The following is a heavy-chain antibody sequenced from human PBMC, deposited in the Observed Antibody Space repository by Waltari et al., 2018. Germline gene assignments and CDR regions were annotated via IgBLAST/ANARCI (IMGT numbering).Heavy chain of an antibody. J-gene: IGHJ2*01. CDR2: ISGSGGST. CDR3: AKGWLPYYWYFDL. D-gene: IGHD3-22*01. V-gene: IGHV3-23*01. CDR1: GFTFSSYA. Sequence: EVQLLESGGGLVQPGGSLRLSCAASGFTFSSYAMSWVRQAPGKGLEWVSAISGSGGSTYYAESVKGRFTISRDNSKNTLYLQMNSLRAEDTAVYYCAKGWLPYYWYFDLWGRGTLVTVSS.